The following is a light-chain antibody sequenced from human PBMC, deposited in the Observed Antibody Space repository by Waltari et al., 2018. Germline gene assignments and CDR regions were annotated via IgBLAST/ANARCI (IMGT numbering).Light chain of an antibody. CDR2: LNSDGSH. CDR3: QTWGTGVVV. J-gene: IGLJ2*01. V-gene: IGLV4-69*01. Sequence: QLVLTQSPSASASLGASVKLTCTLSSGHSSYATAWHQQQPEKGPRYLMKLNSDGSHSKGGGVPDRFSGSSSGAERYLAISSLQSEDEADYYCQTWGTGVVVFGGGTKLTVL. CDR1: SGHSSYA.